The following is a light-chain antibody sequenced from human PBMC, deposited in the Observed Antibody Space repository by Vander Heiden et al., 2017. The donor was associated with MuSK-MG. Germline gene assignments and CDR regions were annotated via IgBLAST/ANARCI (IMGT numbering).Light chain of an antibody. Sequence: DIQMTQSPSSLSASVGDRVTITCRASQSISSYLNWYQQKPGKAPKLLIYAASSLQSGVPSRFSGSGSGTDFTLTISRLQPEDFATYYCQQCESKAKTFGQGTKLEIK. CDR1: QSISSY. CDR2: AAS. CDR3: QQCESKAKT. V-gene: IGKV1-39*01. J-gene: IGKJ1*01.